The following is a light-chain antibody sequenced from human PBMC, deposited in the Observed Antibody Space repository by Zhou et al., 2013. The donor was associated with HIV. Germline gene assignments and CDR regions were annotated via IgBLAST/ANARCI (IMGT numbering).Light chain of an antibody. J-gene: IGKJ5*01. CDR1: QNIGSY. CDR3: QQYDNLPRPPIT. V-gene: IGKV1-33*01. Sequence: DIQMTQSPSSLSASVGDRVTITCRASQNIGSYLNWYQQKPGRAPSLVVHTTSTLQGGVPSRFSGSGSGTDFTFTISSLQPEDIATYYCQQYDNLPRPPITFGQGTRLEIK. CDR2: TTS.